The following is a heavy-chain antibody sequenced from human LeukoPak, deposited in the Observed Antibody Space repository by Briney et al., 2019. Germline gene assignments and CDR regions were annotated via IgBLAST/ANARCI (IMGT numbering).Heavy chain of an antibody. CDR2: IYYSGST. CDR1: GGSISSYY. V-gene: IGHV4-59*01. CDR3: ARDRGTVAYGSGSYQYYYYGMDV. J-gene: IGHJ6*02. D-gene: IGHD3-10*01. Sequence: SETLSLTCTVSGGSISSYYWSWIRQPPGKGLEWIGYIYYSGSTNYNPSLKSRVTISVDTSENQFSLKLSSVTAADTAVYYCARDRGTVAYGSGSYQYYYYGMDVWGQGTTVTVSS.